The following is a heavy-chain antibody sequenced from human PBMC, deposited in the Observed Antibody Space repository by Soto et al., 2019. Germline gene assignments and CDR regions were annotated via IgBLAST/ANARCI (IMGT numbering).Heavy chain of an antibody. J-gene: IGHJ3*02. Sequence: PGGSLRLSCAASGFTFRSFGMHWIRQAPGKGLEWVALISYDGTNKYYADSVRGRFTISRDNSKNTLYLEMNTLRVEDTAVYYCPKVLPATGIEGGGDAFDIWGQGTMVTVSS. V-gene: IGHV3-30*18. CDR1: GFTFRSFG. D-gene: IGHD1-26*01. CDR3: PKVLPATGIEGGGDAFDI. CDR2: ISYDGTNK.